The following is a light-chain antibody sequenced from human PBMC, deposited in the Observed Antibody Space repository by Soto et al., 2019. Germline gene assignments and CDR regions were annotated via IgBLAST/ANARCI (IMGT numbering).Light chain of an antibody. CDR3: SSYTSSSTHV. J-gene: IGLJ1*01. CDR1: SSDVGAYNF. Sequence: QLVLTQPASVSGSPGQSITISCTGTSSDVGAYNFVSWYQQHPGKVPKLMIFDVSSRPSGVSDRFSGSKSGNTASLTISRLQAEDEGDYYCSSYTSSSTHVFGSGTKLTVL. V-gene: IGLV2-14*03. CDR2: DVS.